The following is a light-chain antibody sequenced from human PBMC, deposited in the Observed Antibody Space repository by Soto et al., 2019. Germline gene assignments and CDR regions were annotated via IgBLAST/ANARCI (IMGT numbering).Light chain of an antibody. J-gene: IGKJ4*01. CDR3: QQYNLSPLT. Sequence: EIVLTQSPGALSVAPGETLSLSCRASEAINNNFVAWYQKRPGQVPRLLMYGASIRVSGVPDRFSGRRSGTGFILNIARVQPEDSAVYFCQQYNLSPLTFGGGTQV. CDR1: EAINNNF. V-gene: IGKV3-20*01. CDR2: GAS.